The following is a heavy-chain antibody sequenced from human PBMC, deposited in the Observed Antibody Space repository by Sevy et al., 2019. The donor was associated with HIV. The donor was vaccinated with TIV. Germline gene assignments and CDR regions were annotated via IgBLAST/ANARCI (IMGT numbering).Heavy chain of an antibody. Sequence: SETLSLTCTVSGGSINNKAYYWAWIRQPPGKGLEWIGSMSYNGNSYYNPSLNCRVTISLDTSNNQFSLRLTFVTAADTAVYYCARRLAAAGGGNEYFQPWGQGTLVTVSS. J-gene: IGHJ1*01. CDR3: ARRLAAAGGGNEYFQP. V-gene: IGHV4-39*01. CDR1: GGSINNKAYY. D-gene: IGHD6-13*01. CDR2: MSYNGNS.